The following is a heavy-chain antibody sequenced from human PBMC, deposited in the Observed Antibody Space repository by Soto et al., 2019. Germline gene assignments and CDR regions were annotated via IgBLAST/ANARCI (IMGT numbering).Heavy chain of an antibody. D-gene: IGHD3-3*01. CDR1: GGSISSYY. CDR2: TYYSGST. Sequence: SETLSLTCTVSGGSISSYYWSWIRQPPGKGLEWIGYTYYSGSTNYNPSLKSRVTISVDTSKNQFSLKLSSVTAADTAVYYCARVSLLDDFWSGYVDYWGQGTLVTVSS. V-gene: IGHV4-59*01. CDR3: ARVSLLDDFWSGYVDY. J-gene: IGHJ4*02.